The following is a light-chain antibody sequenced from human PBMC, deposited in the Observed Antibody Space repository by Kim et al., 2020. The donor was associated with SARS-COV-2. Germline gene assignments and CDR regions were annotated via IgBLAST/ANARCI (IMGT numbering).Light chain of an antibody. J-gene: IGKJ2*01. V-gene: IGKV1-39*01. CDR2: AVS. Sequence: ASVGDRVTITCRASQSVSPSLNWYQQRPGEAPKLLIYAVSNLQSGVPSRFSGSGSGTDFTLTISSLQPEDFAIYYCQQRHDFPYNFGQGPKVDIK. CDR3: QQRHDFPYN. CDR1: QSVSPS.